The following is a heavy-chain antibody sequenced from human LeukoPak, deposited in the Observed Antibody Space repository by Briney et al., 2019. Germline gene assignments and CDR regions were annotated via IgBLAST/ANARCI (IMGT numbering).Heavy chain of an antibody. Sequence: GGSLRLSCAASGFTFSSYAMSWVRQAPGKGLEWVSAISGSGGSTYYADSVKGRFTISRDNSKNTLYLQMNSLRAEDTAVYYCAKPVTDCSSTSCYNPSDYWGQGTLVTVSS. CDR3: AKPVTDCSSTSCYNPSDY. V-gene: IGHV3-23*01. D-gene: IGHD2-2*01. CDR1: GFTFSSYA. J-gene: IGHJ4*02. CDR2: ISGSGGST.